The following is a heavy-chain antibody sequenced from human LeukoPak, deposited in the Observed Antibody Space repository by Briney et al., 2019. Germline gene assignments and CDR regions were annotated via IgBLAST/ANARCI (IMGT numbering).Heavy chain of an antibody. Sequence: GKSLRLSCAASGLTFRNYGMHWVRQAPGKGLEWVAVIWYDGSNKYYADSVKGRFTISRDNSKDTLYLQMNSLRAEDTAVCYCARVGWFGGVDAFDIWGQGTMVTVSS. V-gene: IGHV3-33*01. J-gene: IGHJ3*02. D-gene: IGHD3-10*01. CDR1: GLTFRNYG. CDR3: ARVGWFGGVDAFDI. CDR2: IWYDGSNK.